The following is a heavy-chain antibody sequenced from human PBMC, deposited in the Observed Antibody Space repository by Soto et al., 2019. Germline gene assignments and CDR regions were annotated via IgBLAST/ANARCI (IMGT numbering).Heavy chain of an antibody. V-gene: IGHV1-69*13. Sequence: GASVKVSCKASGGTFSSYAISWVRQAPGQGLEWKGGIIPIFGTANYAQKFQGRVTITADESTSTAYMELSSLRSEDTAVYYCARTYYYGSGSYWSRPGDWGQGTLVTVSS. J-gene: IGHJ4*02. CDR1: GGTFSSYA. CDR2: IIPIFGTA. D-gene: IGHD3-10*01. CDR3: ARTYYYGSGSYWSRPGD.